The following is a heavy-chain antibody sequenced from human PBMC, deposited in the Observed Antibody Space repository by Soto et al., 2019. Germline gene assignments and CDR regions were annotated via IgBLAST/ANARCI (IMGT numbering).Heavy chain of an antibody. Sequence: GGSLRLSCAASGFTFSSYGMHWVRQAPGKGLEWVAVISYDGSNKYYAGSVKGRFTISRDNSKNTLYLQMNSLRAEDTAVYYCAKDQSTVAYYFDYWGQGTLVTVSS. CDR1: GFTFSSYG. CDR3: AKDQSTVAYYFDY. J-gene: IGHJ4*02. D-gene: IGHD4-17*01. V-gene: IGHV3-30*18. CDR2: ISYDGSNK.